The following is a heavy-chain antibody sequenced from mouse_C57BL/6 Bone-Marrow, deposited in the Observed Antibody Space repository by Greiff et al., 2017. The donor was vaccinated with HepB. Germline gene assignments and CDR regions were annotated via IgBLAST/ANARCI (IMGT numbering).Heavy chain of an antibody. V-gene: IGHV5-4*01. Sequence: EVQLVESGGGLVKPGGSLKLSCAASGFTFSSYAMSWVRQTPEKRLEWVATISDGGSYTYYPDNVKGRFTISRDNAKNNLYLQMSHLKSEDTAMYYCAKGTYSNYVWFAYWGQGTLVTVSA. CDR1: GFTFSSYA. D-gene: IGHD2-5*01. CDR3: AKGTYSNYVWFAY. CDR2: ISDGGSYT. J-gene: IGHJ3*01.